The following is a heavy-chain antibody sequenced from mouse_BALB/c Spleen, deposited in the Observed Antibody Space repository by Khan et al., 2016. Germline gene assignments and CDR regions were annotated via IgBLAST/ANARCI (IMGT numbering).Heavy chain of an antibody. D-gene: IGHD2-2*01. J-gene: IGHJ3*01. CDR3: AVWLRRRFAY. Sequence: QVQLQQSGADLMKPGASVKISCKATGYTFSSYWIEWIKQRPGHGLEWIGEILPGNSNTKYNENFKGKATFTADTSSNTAYRQLSSLTSEDSAVYYWAVWLRRRFAYWGQGTLVTVSA. CDR2: ILPGNSNT. V-gene: IGHV1-9*01. CDR1: GYTFSSYW.